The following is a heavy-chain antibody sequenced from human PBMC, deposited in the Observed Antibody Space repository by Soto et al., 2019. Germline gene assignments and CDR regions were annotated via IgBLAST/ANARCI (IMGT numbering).Heavy chain of an antibody. CDR2: INHSGST. J-gene: IGHJ4*02. V-gene: IGHV4-34*01. CDR3: ARDNDPAAFDY. Sequence: HSETLSLTCAVYGGSFSGYYWSWIRQPPGKGLEWIGEINHSGSTNYNPSLKSRVTISVDTSKNQFSLKLSSVTAADTAVYYCARDNDPAAFDYWGQGTLVTVS. D-gene: IGHD6-13*01. CDR1: GGSFSGYY.